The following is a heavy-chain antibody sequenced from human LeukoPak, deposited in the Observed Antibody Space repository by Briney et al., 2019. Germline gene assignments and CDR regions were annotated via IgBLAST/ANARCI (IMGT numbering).Heavy chain of an antibody. V-gene: IGHV4-39*01. CDR3: ARLSGWFDP. CDR1: GGSISSSSSY. Sequence: SETLSLTCSVSGGSISSSSSYWGWIRQPPGKGLEWIGSIYYSGSTYYNPSLKSRVTISVDTSKNQFSLKLSSVTAADTAVYYCARLSGWFDPWGQGTLVTVSS. J-gene: IGHJ5*02. CDR2: IYYSGST.